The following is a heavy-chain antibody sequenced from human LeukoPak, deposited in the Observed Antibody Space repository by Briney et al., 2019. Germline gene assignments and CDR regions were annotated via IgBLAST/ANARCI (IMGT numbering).Heavy chain of an antibody. Sequence: SETLSLTCTVSGDSISSGSYYWSWIRQPAGKGLEWIGRIYTSGRTNYNPSLKSRVTILVDTSKKQFSLKLSSVTAADTAVYYCASRYLDGVAGRGGWFDPWGQGTLVTVSS. V-gene: IGHV4-61*02. CDR2: IYTSGRT. CDR3: ASRYLDGVAGRGGWFDP. CDR1: GDSISSGSYY. J-gene: IGHJ5*02. D-gene: IGHD6-19*01.